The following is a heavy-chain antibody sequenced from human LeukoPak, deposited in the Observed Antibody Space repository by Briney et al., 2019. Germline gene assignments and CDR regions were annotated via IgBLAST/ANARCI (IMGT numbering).Heavy chain of an antibody. CDR1: GGSFSGYY. CDR2: INHSGST. J-gene: IGHJ4*02. D-gene: IGHD3-22*01. CDR3: ARGRGYYYDSSGYYPN. Sequence: SETLSLTCAVYGGSFSGYYWSWIRQPPGKGLEWIGEINHSGSTNYNPSLKSRVTISVDRSKNQFSLKLSSVTAADTAVYYCARGRGYYYDSSGYYPNWGQGTLVTVSS. V-gene: IGHV4-34*01.